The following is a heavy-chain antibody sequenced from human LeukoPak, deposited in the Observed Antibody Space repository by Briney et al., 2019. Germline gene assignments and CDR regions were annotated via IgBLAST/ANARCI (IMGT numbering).Heavy chain of an antibody. Sequence: ASVKVSCKVSGYTFTDYYMHWVQQAPGKGLEWMGLVDPEDGETIYAEKFQGRVTITADTSTDTAYMELSSLRSEDTAVYYCAVVSGSYGYAFDIWGQGTMVTVSS. CDR2: VDPEDGET. V-gene: IGHV1-69-2*01. J-gene: IGHJ3*02. CDR3: AVVSGSYGYAFDI. CDR1: GYTFTDYY. D-gene: IGHD1-26*01.